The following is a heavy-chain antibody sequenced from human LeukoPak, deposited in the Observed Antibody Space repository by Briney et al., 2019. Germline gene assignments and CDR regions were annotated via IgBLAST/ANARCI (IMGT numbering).Heavy chain of an antibody. CDR2: IKQDGTET. CDR3: ARGVTSAWYLRYYFKY. Sequence: PGGSLRLSCAASGFIFSIYWMSWVRQVPGKGLEWVANIKQDGTETSYVDSVEGRFTISRDNAKNSLFLQMNSLRADDTALYYCARGVTSAWYLRYYFKYWGQGIMVTVSS. J-gene: IGHJ4*02. D-gene: IGHD6-13*01. V-gene: IGHV3-7*03. CDR1: GFIFSIYW.